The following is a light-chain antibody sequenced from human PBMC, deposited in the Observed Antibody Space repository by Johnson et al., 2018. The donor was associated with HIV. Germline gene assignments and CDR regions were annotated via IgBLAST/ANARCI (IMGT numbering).Light chain of an antibody. V-gene: IGLV1-51*01. J-gene: IGLJ1*01. Sequence: QSVLTQPPSVSAAPGQKVTISCSGSSSNIGNNYVSWYQQLPGTAPKLLIYDNNKRPSGIPDRFSGSKSGTSATLGITGLQTGDEADYYCGKWDNSLSIGCVFGAATKVTVL. CDR2: DNN. CDR3: GKWDNSLSIGCV. CDR1: SSNIGNNY.